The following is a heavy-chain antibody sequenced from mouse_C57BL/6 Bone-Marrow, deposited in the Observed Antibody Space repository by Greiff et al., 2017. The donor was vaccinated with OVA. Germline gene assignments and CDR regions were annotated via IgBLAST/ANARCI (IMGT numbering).Heavy chain of an antibody. V-gene: IGHV1-69*01. CDR3: ARPYYYGSSSAWFAY. Sequence: VQLQQSGAELVMPGASVKLSCKASGYTFTSYWMHWVKQRPGQGLEWIGEIDPSDSYTNYNQKFKGKSTLTVDKSSSTAYMQLSSLTSEDSAVYYCARPYYYGSSSAWFAYWGQGTLVTVSA. J-gene: IGHJ3*01. CDR2: IDPSDSYT. CDR1: GYTFTSYW. D-gene: IGHD1-1*01.